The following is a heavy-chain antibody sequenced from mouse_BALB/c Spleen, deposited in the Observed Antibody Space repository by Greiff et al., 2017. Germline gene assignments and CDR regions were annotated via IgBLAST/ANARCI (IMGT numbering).Heavy chain of an antibody. Sequence: EVQLVESGGGLVKPGGSLKLSCAASGFTFSSYTMSWVRQTPEKRLEWVATISSGGSYTYYPDSVKGRFTISRDNAKNTLYLQMSSLKSEDTAMYYCTRDGNFAGWFAYWGQGTLVTVSA. V-gene: IGHV5-6-4*01. CDR1: GFTFSSYT. CDR2: ISSGGSYT. D-gene: IGHD2-1*01. J-gene: IGHJ3*01. CDR3: TRDGNFAGWFAY.